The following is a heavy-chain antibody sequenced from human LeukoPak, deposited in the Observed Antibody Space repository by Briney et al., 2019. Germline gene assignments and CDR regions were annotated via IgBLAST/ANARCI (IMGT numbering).Heavy chain of an antibody. V-gene: IGHV1-24*01. Sequence: AASVKVSCKVSGYTLTELSMHWVRQAPGKGHEWMGGFDPEDGETIYAQKFQGRVTMTEDTSTDTAYMELSSLRSEDTAVYYCATDPRGGLNHMRYWGQGTLVTVSS. CDR1: GYTLTELS. D-gene: IGHD1-14*01. CDR2: FDPEDGET. J-gene: IGHJ4*02. CDR3: ATDPRGGLNHMRY.